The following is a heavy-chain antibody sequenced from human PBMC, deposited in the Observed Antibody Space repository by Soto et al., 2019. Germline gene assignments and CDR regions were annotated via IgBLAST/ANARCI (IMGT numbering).Heavy chain of an antibody. J-gene: IGHJ6*02. D-gene: IGHD3-3*01. CDR3: ARRSAIFGHMDV. V-gene: IGHV2-5*02. CDR1: GFSLTTSGVS. Sequence: SGPTLVNPTQTLTLTCTFSGFSLTTSGVSVGWIRKPPGKALEWLALIYWDADKRYSPSLKSRLTISRDISKNQVVLTMTNMDPVDTATYYCARRSAIFGHMDVWGQGTTVTVSS. CDR2: IYWDADK.